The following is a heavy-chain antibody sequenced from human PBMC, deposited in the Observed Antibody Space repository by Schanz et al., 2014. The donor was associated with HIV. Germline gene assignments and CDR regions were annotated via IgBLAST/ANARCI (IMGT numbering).Heavy chain of an antibody. J-gene: IGHJ2*01. CDR3: ALSRPSGYGGSWYFDL. V-gene: IGHV3-23*01. CDR1: GFTFSSYA. CDR2: ISGSSIT. Sequence: EVQLLESGGGLVQPGGSLRLSCAASGFTFSSYAMSWVRQAPGKGLEWVSAISGSSITYSADSVKGRFTISRDNSKNTLYLQMNSLRAEDTAVYYCALSRPSGYGGSWYFDLWGQGTLLTVSP. D-gene: IGHD2-15*01.